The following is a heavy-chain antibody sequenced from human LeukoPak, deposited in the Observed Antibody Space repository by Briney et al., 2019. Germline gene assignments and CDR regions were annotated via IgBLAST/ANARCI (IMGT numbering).Heavy chain of an antibody. Sequence: GGSLRLSCAASGFTLSTYSLNWVRQAPGKGLEWVSAISGSGGSTYYADSVKGRFTISRDNSKNTLFLQMNSLRDGDTAIYYFARARRIVGVGYFAYWGQETLVTVSS. CDR2: ISGSGGST. J-gene: IGHJ4*02. V-gene: IGHV3-23*01. CDR3: ARARRIVGVGYFAY. D-gene: IGHD1-26*01. CDR1: GFTLSTYS.